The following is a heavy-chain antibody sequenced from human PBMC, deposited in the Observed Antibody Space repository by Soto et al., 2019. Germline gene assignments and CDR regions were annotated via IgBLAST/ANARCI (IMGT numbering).Heavy chain of an antibody. CDR1: GFTFSSYA. J-gene: IGHJ4*02. V-gene: IGHV3-23*01. D-gene: IGHD2-15*01. CDR2: INGSGRNT. Sequence: GGSLRLSCAASGFTFSSYAMSWVRQAPGKGLEWVSGINGSGRNTYYADSVNGRFTISRDNSKNTLSVQMNGLRVEDTALYYCAKDGGSVCSGGTCYFQAPDYWGQGTLVTVSS. CDR3: AKDGGSVCSGGTCYFQAPDY.